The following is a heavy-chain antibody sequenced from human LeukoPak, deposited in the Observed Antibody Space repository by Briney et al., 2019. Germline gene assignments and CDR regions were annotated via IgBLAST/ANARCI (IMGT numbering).Heavy chain of an antibody. Sequence: PSETLSLTCTVSGGSITNNNWWSWVRQPPGKGLEWIGEIYHSGSTNYNPSLKSRVSISVEKSKNQFSLKLNSVTAADTAVYYCASFIAFRGFFDYWGQGTLVTVSS. J-gene: IGHJ4*02. CDR3: ASFIAFRGFFDY. CDR2: IYHSGST. CDR1: GGSITNNNW. D-gene: IGHD3-3*02. V-gene: IGHV4-4*02.